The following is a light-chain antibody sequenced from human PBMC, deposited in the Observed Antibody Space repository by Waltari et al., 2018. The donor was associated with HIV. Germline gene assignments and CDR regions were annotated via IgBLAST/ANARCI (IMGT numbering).Light chain of an antibody. Sequence: SYVLTQPPSLSVAPGQTATITCGGDKIGRKSVHWYQQKPGQAPILVIFDDDARPSGIPDVFSGSNSGNTATLTITRVEAGHEADYYCQVWDMDADLPIFGGGTTLTVL. J-gene: IGLJ2*01. CDR3: QVWDMDADLPI. CDR2: DDD. V-gene: IGLV3-21*02. CDR1: KIGRKS.